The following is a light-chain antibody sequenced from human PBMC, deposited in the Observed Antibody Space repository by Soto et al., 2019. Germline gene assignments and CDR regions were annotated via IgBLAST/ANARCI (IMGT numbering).Light chain of an antibody. J-gene: IGLJ1*01. CDR1: SSDVGGYNY. CDR3: SSYTSSSTLIV. CDR2: DVS. Sequence: QSVLTQPASVSGSPGQSITISCTGTSSDVGGYNYVSWYQQHPGKAPKLMIYDVSNRPSGVSNRFSGSKSGNTASLTISGLLAEDDADYYCSSYTSSSTLIVFGTGTKVTVL. V-gene: IGLV2-14*01.